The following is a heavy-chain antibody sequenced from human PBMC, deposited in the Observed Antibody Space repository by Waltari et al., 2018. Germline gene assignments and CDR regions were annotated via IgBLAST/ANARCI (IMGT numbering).Heavy chain of an antibody. J-gene: IGHJ1*01. CDR3: ARDLGAVAGTYQH. V-gene: IGHV1-69*14. D-gene: IGHD6-19*01. Sequence: QVQLVHSGAEVKKPGSSVKVSCKASGGTFSSYDISTVRQAPGQGLEWMGRIIPIFGTANYAQKFQGRVTITADKSTSTAYMELSSLRSEDTAVYYCARDLGAVAGTYQHWGQGTLVTVSS. CDR1: GGTFSSYD. CDR2: IIPIFGTA.